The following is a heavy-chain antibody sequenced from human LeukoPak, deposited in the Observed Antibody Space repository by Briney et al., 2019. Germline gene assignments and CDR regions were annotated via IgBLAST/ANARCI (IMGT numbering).Heavy chain of an antibody. CDR1: GFPFSSYW. D-gene: IGHD4-23*01. V-gene: IGHV3-7*01. J-gene: IGHJ3*02. CDR2: IKQDGSEK. CDR3: ARADHAFDILAGGFDI. Sequence: GGSLRLSCAASGFPFSSYWMTWVRQAPGKGLEWVANIKQDGSEKYYADSVKGRFIISRDNAKNSLYLQMNSLRAEDTAVYYCARADHAFDILAGGFDIWGQGTMVTVSS.